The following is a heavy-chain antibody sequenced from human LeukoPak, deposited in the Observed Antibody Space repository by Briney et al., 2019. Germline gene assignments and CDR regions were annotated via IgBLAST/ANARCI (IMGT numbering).Heavy chain of an antibody. Sequence: GGSLRLSCAASGFSFNNYAMSWVRQAPGKGLEWVSAISTTGGSTYYADSVKGRFTFSRDNSKNTLSLQMDSLRVEDTALYYCAKDWTTVVTPKGYYFDSWGQGTLVTASS. D-gene: IGHD4-23*01. CDR3: AKDWTTVVTPKGYYFDS. J-gene: IGHJ4*02. CDR2: ISTTGGST. V-gene: IGHV3-23*01. CDR1: GFSFNNYA.